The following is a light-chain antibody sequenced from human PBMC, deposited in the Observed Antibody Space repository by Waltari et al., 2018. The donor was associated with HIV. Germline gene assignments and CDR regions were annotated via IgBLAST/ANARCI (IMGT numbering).Light chain of an antibody. V-gene: IGLV1-40*01. Sequence: QSVLAHAPSVSAAPGQRVTISCTGSNPNTGADPFLHWYQQLPGRRPNLLIYAHNSRPSVVPDRFSCSKSSTSASLAITGLHADEEADYYCQSYDTSLDSYIFGTGTKVTVL. CDR2: AHN. CDR3: QSYDTSLDSYI. CDR1: NPNTGADPF. J-gene: IGLJ1*01.